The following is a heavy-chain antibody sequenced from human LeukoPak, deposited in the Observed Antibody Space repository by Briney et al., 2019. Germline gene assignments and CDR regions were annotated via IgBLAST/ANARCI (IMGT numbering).Heavy chain of an antibody. D-gene: IGHD3-22*01. Sequence: ASVKVSCKASGYTFTGYYMHWVRQAPGQGLEWMGWINPNSGGTNYAQKFQGRVTMTRDTSISTAYMELSRLRSDDTAVYYCAREASIDDSSGYYDLNFDYWGQGTLVTVSS. CDR2: INPNSGGT. CDR1: GYTFTGYY. J-gene: IGHJ4*02. CDR3: AREASIDDSSGYYDLNFDY. V-gene: IGHV1-2*02.